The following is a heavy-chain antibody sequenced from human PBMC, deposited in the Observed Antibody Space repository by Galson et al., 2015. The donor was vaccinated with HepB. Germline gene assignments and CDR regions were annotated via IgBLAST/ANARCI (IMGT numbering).Heavy chain of an antibody. Sequence: SLRLSCAASGFTFSSYAMHWVRQAPGKGLEWVAVISYDGSNKYYADSVKGRFTISRDNSKNTLYLQMNSLRAEDTAVYYCARELSRWGSSWSNWFDPWGQGTLVTVSS. D-gene: IGHD6-13*01. V-gene: IGHV3-30*04. J-gene: IGHJ5*02. CDR2: ISYDGSNK. CDR3: ARELSRWGSSWSNWFDP. CDR1: GFTFSSYA.